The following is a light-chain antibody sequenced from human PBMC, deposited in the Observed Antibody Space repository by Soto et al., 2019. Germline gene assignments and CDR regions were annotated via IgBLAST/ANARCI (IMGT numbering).Light chain of an antibody. CDR1: SSDVGGYNY. V-gene: IGLV2-11*01. CDR3: YSYAGSSTSV. J-gene: IGLJ3*02. Sequence: QSALTQPRSVSGSPGQSVTISCTGTSSDVGGYNYVSWYQQHPGKAPKLVIYDVTKRPSGVPDRFSGSKSGNRASLTISGLQTEDDADYYCYSYAGSSTSVFGGGTKLTVL. CDR2: DVT.